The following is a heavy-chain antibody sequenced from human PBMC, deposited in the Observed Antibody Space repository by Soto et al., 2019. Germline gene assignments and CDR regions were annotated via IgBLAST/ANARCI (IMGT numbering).Heavy chain of an antibody. J-gene: IGHJ5*02. CDR1: GYTFTSYD. V-gene: IGHV1-8*01. D-gene: IGHD2-2*01. CDR2: MNPNSGNT. Sequence: ASVKVSCKASGYTFTSYDINWVRQATGQGLEWMGWMNPNSGNTGYAQKFQGRVTMTRNTSISTAYMELSSLRSEDTAVYYCARDTYCSSTSCYPNWFDPWGQGTLVTVSS. CDR3: ARDTYCSSTSCYPNWFDP.